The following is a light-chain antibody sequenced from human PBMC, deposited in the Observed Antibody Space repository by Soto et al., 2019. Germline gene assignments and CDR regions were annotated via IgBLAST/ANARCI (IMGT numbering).Light chain of an antibody. V-gene: IGKV1-8*01. CDR1: QGISSY. J-gene: IGKJ4*01. Sequence: AIRMTQSPSSLSASTGDRVTITSRASQGISSYLVLYQQKPGKAPKLLIYFASTLQSGVPSRFSGSGSGTDFTLTISCLQSEDFATYYCQQYYSYPLTFGGGTKVDIK. CDR3: QQYYSYPLT. CDR2: FAS.